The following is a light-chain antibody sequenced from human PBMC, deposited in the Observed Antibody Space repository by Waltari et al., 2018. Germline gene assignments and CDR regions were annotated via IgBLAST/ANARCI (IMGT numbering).Light chain of an antibody. J-gene: IGLJ2*01. CDR3: NSRDNSINHRV. CDR2: GRN. Sequence: SSELTQDPAVAVALGQTPRITCQGASLRTYYGSWHQQKPGQAPILIVYGRNNRPSGIPDRFSGSSSGNTASLTIAGAQAEDEAVYYYNSRDNSINHRVFGGGTKLTVL. V-gene: IGLV3-19*01. CDR1: SLRTYY.